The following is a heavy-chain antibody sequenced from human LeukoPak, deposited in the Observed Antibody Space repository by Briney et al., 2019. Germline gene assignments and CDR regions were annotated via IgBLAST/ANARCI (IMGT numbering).Heavy chain of an antibody. CDR2: ISADGRST. Sequence: GGSLRLSCAASGFTFSSYSMNWVRQAPGKGLEWVSAISADGRSTYHADSVKGRFTISRDISKNTLYLQMNSLRAEDTAVYYCAKVAGSSGYYPEFWGQGTLVTVSS. J-gene: IGHJ4*02. CDR3: AKVAGSSGYYPEF. CDR1: GFTFSSYS. D-gene: IGHD3-22*01. V-gene: IGHV3-23*01.